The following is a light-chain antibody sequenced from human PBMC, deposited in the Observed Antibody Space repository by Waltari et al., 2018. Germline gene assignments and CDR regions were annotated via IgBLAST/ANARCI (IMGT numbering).Light chain of an antibody. CDR1: QGLTSY. J-gene: IGKJ5*01. Sequence: DIQLTQSPSFLSASVGDRVTITCRSSQGLTSYFAWYQQKPGNAPKLLIYGASTLQSGVPSRFSGSGSGTEFTLTISSLQPEDSATYYCQQLNSYPITVGQGTRVESK. V-gene: IGKV1-9*01. CDR2: GAS. CDR3: QQLNSYPIT.